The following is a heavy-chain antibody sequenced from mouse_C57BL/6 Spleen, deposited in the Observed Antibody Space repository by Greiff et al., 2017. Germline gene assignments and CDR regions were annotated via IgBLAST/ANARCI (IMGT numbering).Heavy chain of an antibody. CDR1: GYSITSGYY. Sequence: DVQLQESGPGLVKPSQSLSLTCSVTGYSITSGYYWNWIRQFPGNKLEWMGYISYDGSNNYNPSLKNRISITRDTSKNQFFLKLNSVTTEDTATYYCARGPRDFDVWGTGTTVTVSS. V-gene: IGHV3-6*01. CDR2: ISYDGSN. CDR3: ARGPRDFDV. J-gene: IGHJ1*03.